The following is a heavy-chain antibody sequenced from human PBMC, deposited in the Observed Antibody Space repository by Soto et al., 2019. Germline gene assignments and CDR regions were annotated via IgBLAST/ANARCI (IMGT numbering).Heavy chain of an antibody. CDR1: GYTFTGYY. D-gene: IGHD6-13*01. J-gene: IGHJ6*02. V-gene: IGHV1-2*02. CDR3: ARDRAAAGPHYYYYYGMDV. Sequence: ASVKVSFKASGYTFTGYYMHWLRQAPGQGLEWMGWINPNSGGTNYAQKFQGRVTMTRDTSISTAYMELSRLRSDDTAVYYCARDRAAAGPHYYYYYGMDVWGQGTTVTVSS. CDR2: INPNSGGT.